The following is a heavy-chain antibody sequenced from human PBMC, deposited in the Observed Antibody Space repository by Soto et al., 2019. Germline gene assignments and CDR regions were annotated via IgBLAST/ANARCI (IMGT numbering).Heavy chain of an antibody. V-gene: IGHV4-59*08. CDR3: ASGVYYFDY. Sequence: SETLSLTCTVSGGSISSYYWSWIRQPPGKGLEWIGYIYYSGSTNYNPSLKSRVTVSVDTSKNQFSLKLSSVTAADTAVYHCASGVYYFDYWGQGTLVTVSS. D-gene: IGHD2-8*01. CDR1: GGSISSYY. J-gene: IGHJ4*02. CDR2: IYYSGST.